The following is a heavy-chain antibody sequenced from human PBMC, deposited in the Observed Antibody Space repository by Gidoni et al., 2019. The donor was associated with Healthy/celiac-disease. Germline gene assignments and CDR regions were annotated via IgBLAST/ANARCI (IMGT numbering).Heavy chain of an antibody. CDR2: ISYDGSNK. CDR1: GSTFSSYG. J-gene: IGHJ6*02. V-gene: IGHV3-30*18. CDR3: AKEGYYGAGQYGMDV. Sequence: QVQLVESGGGVVQPGRSLRLPCAASGSTFSSYGMHWVRQAPGKGLEWVAVISYDGSNKYYADSVEGRFTISRDNSKNTLYLQMNSLRAEDTAVYYCAKEGYYGAGQYGMDVWGQGTTVTVSS. D-gene: IGHD3-10*01.